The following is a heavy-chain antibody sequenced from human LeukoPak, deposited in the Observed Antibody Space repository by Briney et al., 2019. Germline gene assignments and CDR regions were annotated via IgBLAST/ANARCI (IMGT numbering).Heavy chain of an antibody. CDR2: ISSSSSYI. J-gene: IGHJ5*02. CDR3: ARDNDFWSGSHGWFDP. D-gene: IGHD3-3*01. V-gene: IGHV3-21*01. Sequence: GGSLRLSCAASGFTFSSYSMNWVRQAPGKGLEWVSSISSSSSYIYYADSAKGRFTISRDNAKNSLYLQMNSLRAEDTAVYYCARDNDFWSGSHGWFDPWGQGTLVTVSS. CDR1: GFTFSSYS.